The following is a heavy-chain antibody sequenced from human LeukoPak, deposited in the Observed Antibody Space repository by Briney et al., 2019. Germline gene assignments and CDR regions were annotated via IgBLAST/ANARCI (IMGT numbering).Heavy chain of an antibody. D-gene: IGHD3-9*01. CDR2: INPNGGGT. CDR1: GYTFTGYY. CDR3: ARVSLYYDILTGYRAEYFQH. V-gene: IGHV1-2*02. Sequence: ASVKVSCKASGYTFTGYYMHWVRQAPGQGLEWMGWINPNGGGTNYAQKFQGRVTMTRDTSISTAYMELSRLRSDDTAVYYCARVSLYYDILTGYRAEYFQHWGQGTLVTVSS. J-gene: IGHJ1*01.